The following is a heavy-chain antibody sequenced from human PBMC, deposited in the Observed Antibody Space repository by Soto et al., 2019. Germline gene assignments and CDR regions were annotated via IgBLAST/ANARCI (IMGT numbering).Heavy chain of an antibody. V-gene: IGHV2-5*02. D-gene: IGHD3-9*01. Sequence: QITLKESGPTLVRPTQTLTLTFAFSGCSLSTSGVGVGWIRQPPGKALEWLAVIYWDDSKHYSPSLRSRLTITKDTSKNQVVLTMTNMDPMDTGTYYCAHKGPEDWPLDYWGQGTLVTVSS. CDR1: GCSLSTSGVG. CDR3: AHKGPEDWPLDY. J-gene: IGHJ4*02. CDR2: IYWDDSK.